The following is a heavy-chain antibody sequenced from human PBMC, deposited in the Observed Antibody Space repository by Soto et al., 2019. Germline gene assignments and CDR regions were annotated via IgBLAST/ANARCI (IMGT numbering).Heavy chain of an antibody. V-gene: IGHV4-31*03. Sequence: QVQLQESGPGLVKPSQTLSLTCTVSGGSISSGGYYWSWIRQHPGKGLEWIGYIYYSGSTYYNPSVKRRVNISVDTSKNRFSRQLSSVTAADTAVYYCARDAATGSSWYYFDYWGQGTLVTVSS. J-gene: IGHJ4*02. CDR1: GGSISSGGYY. CDR3: ARDAATGSSWYYFDY. D-gene: IGHD6-13*01. CDR2: IYYSGST.